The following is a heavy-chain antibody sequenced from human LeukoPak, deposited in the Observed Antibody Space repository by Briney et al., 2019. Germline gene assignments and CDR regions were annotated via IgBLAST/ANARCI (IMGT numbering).Heavy chain of an antibody. J-gene: IGHJ3*02. CDR2: INPNSGGT. V-gene: IGHV1-2*02. D-gene: IGHD6-13*01. CDR3: ARVAAAGRGAFDI. Sequence: ASVKVSCKASGYTFTSYGISWVRQAPGQGLEWMGWINPNSGGTNYAQKFQGRVTMTRDTSISTAYMELSRLRSDDTAVYYCARVAAAGRGAFDIWGQGTMVTVSS. CDR1: GYTFTSYG.